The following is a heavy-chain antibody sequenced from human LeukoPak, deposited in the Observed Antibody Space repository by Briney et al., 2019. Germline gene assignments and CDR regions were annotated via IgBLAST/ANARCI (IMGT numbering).Heavy chain of an antibody. J-gene: IGHJ5*02. CDR3: ARRGNSSGYYYEYNWFDP. CDR2: FSSSGSTI. CDR1: GFTFSDYY. D-gene: IGHD3-22*01. Sequence: GASLRLFCAASGFTFSDYYMSWIRQAPGKGLEWVSYFSSSGSTIYYADSVKGRFTISRDNAKNSLYLQMNSLRAEDTAVYYCARRGNSSGYYYEYNWFDPWGERTLVTVTS. V-gene: IGHV3-11*01.